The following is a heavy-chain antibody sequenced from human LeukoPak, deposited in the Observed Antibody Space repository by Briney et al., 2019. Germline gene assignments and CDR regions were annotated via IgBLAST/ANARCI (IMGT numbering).Heavy chain of an antibody. CDR1: GGSISSSSYY. J-gene: IGHJ4*02. CDR3: ARHSSYYGNFDY. D-gene: IGHD3-10*01. V-gene: IGHV4-39*01. CDR2: IYHSGSS. Sequence: PSETLSLTCTVSGGSISSSSYYWGWNRQPPGKGLEWIGSIYHSGSSYYNPSLKSRVTISVDTSKNQFSLKLSSVTAADTAVYYCARHSSYYGNFDYWGQGTLVTVSS.